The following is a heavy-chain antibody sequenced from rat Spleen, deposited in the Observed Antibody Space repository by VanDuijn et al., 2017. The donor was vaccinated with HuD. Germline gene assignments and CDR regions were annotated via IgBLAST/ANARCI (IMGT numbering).Heavy chain of an antibody. CDR2: ITNGDGIP. CDR3: ARQGLWVFDY. V-gene: IGHV5-31*01. Sequence: EVQLVESGGGLVQPGMSLRLSCVTSGITFTNYWMTWIRQAPGKGLEWIASITNGDGIPYYLDSVKGRFTISRDNAKSTLYLQMDSLRSEDTATYYCARQGLWVFDYWGQGVMVTVSS. D-gene: IGHD1-7*01. CDR1: GITFTNYW. J-gene: IGHJ2*01.